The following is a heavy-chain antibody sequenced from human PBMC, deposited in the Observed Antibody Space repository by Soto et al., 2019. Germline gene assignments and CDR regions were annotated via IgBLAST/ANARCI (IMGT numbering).Heavy chain of an antibody. Sequence: SGPTLVNPTQTLTLTCTFSGFSLSTSGMCVSRIRQPPGKALEWLALIDWDDDKYYSTSLKTRLTISKDTSKNQVVLTMTNMDPVDTATYYCARIPTYYDILTGYRYYYGMDVWGQGTTVTVSS. J-gene: IGHJ6*02. CDR3: ARIPTYYDILTGYRYYYGMDV. CDR1: GFSLSTSGMC. D-gene: IGHD3-9*01. V-gene: IGHV2-70*01. CDR2: IDWDDDK.